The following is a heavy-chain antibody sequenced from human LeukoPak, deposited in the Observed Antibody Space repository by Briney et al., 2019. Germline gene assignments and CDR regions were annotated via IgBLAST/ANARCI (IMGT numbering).Heavy chain of an antibody. CDR2: TYYKSKWYN. CDR3: ARRIAVAGKGNWFDP. D-gene: IGHD6-19*01. V-gene: IGHV6-1*01. Sequence: SQTLSLTCAVSGDSVSSNSAAWHWIRQSPSRGLEWLGRTYYKSKWYNDYALPVKSRITINPDTSENQFSLHLNSVTPEDTAVYYCARRIAVAGKGNWFDPWGQGTLVTVSS. J-gene: IGHJ5*02. CDR1: GDSVSSNSAA.